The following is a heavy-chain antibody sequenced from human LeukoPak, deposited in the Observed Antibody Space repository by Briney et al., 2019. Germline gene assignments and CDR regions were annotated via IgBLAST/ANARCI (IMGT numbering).Heavy chain of an antibody. CDR2: ISSVGDNI. CDR3: AKIPSYDFWSGYYSYYIDY. CDR1: GFTFSTYA. D-gene: IGHD3-3*01. Sequence: GGSLRLSCAASGFTFSTYAMSWVRQAPGKGLEWVSHISSVGDNIYYADSVKGRFTISRDNSKNTLYLQMNSLRAEDTAVYYCAKIPSYDFWSGYYSYYIDYWGQGTLVTVSS. V-gene: IGHV3-23*01. J-gene: IGHJ4*02.